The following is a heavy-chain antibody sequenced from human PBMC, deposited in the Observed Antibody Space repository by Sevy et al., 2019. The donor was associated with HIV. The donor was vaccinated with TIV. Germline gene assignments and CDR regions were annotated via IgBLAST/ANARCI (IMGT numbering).Heavy chain of an antibody. V-gene: IGHV3-7*01. J-gene: IGHJ6*02. CDR3: ARDTGGIGMDV. Sequence: GGSLRLSCATSGFTFSSHWMSWVRQAPGKGLEWVANIKQDGSDKYYVDSVKGRFTISRDNAKHSLSLQMNRLRAEDTAVYYCARDTGGIGMDVWGQGTTVTVSS. D-gene: IGHD6-13*01. CDR2: IKQDGSDK. CDR1: GFTFSSHW.